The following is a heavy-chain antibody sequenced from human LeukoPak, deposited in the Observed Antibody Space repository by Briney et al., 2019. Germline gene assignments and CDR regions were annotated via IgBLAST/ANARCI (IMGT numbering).Heavy chain of an antibody. CDR3: ARQTGSVSSWYAYFDY. CDR2: IYPGDSDT. CDR1: GYSFTSYW. Sequence: GESLKISCKGSGYSFTSYWIGWVRQMPGKGLEWMGIIYPGDSDTRYSPSFQGQVTTSADKSNSTAYLQWSSLKASDTAMYYCARQTGSVSSWYAYFDYWGQGTLVTVSS. J-gene: IGHJ4*02. D-gene: IGHD6-13*01. V-gene: IGHV5-51*01.